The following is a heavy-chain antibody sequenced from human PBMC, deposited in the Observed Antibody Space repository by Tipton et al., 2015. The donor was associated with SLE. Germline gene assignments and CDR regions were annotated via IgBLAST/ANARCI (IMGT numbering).Heavy chain of an antibody. CDR3: ARGPVAPL. J-gene: IGHJ4*02. CDR2: INHSGST. V-gene: IGHV4-34*01. D-gene: IGHD4-23*01. Sequence: TLSLTCTVSGGSISSHYWSWIRQPPGKGLEWIGEINHSGSTNYNPSLKSRVTISVDTSKNQFSLKLSSVTAADTAVYYCARGPVAPLWGQGTLVTVSS. CDR1: GGSISSHY.